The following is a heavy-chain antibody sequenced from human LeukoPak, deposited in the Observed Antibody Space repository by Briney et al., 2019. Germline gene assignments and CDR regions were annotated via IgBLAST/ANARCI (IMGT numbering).Heavy chain of an antibody. V-gene: IGHV4-59*08. J-gene: IGHJ5*02. Sequence: SETLSLTCTVSGASFSNCYWSWIRQPPGKGLEWIGHIYSSGSTNYNPSLKSRLTISLDTSKNQFSLKLSSVTAADTAVYYCARQFDPWGQGIPVTVSS. CDR1: GASFSNCY. CDR3: ARQFDP. CDR2: IYSSGST.